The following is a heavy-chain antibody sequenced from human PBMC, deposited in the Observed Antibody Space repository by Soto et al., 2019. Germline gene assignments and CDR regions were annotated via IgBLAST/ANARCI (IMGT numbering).Heavy chain of an antibody. CDR1: GFRFKSFV. D-gene: IGHD3-10*01. CDR3: AGWGTGGGFDL. J-gene: IGHJ4*02. CDR2: TSYDGNNK. V-gene: IGHV3-30*19. Sequence: QVQLVESGGGVVQPGTSLRLSCAASGFRFKSFVMHWVRQAPGKGLEWVAFTSYDGNNKDYGDSVKGRFTVSRDNSQNTLHLQMGFLRPEDTAFYYGAGWGTGGGFDLWGQGTLVSVSS.